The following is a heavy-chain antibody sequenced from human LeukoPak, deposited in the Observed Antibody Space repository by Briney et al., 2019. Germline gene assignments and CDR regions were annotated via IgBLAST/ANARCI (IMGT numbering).Heavy chain of an antibody. CDR2: INPNSGGT. CDR3: AEEGPRDYYDSSGELGY. D-gene: IGHD3-22*01. J-gene: IGHJ4*02. V-gene: IGHV1-2*06. Sequence: ASVKVSCKTSGYTFTDYYIHWVRQAPGQGLEWMGRINPNSGGTNYAQKFQGRVTMTRDTSISTAYMELSRLRSDDTAVYYCAEEGPRDYYDSSGELGYWGQGTLVTVSS. CDR1: GYTFTDYY.